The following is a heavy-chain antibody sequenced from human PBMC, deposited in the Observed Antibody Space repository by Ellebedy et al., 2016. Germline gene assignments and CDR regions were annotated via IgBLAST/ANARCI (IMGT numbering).Heavy chain of an antibody. D-gene: IGHD4-17*01. Sequence: GESLKISXAASGLIVSANYMTWVRQAPGKGLEWVSLLYSHGKAYYADSVKGRFTASTDNAKNTLFLQMNNLRAEDTALYYCSTKRYGSSDRWGLGTMVTVSS. CDR3: STKRYGSSDR. CDR1: GLIVSANY. V-gene: IGHV3-53*01. CDR2: LYSHGKA. J-gene: IGHJ3*02.